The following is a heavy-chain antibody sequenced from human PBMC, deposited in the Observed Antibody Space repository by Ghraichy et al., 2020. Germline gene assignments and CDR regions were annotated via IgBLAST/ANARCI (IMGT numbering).Heavy chain of an antibody. J-gene: IGHJ4*02. CDR1: GFTVSSNY. V-gene: IGHV3-66*01. CDR2: IYSGGST. Sequence: GESLNISCAASGFTVSSNYMSWVRQAPGKGLEWVSVIYSGGSTYYADSVKGRFTISRDNSKNTPYLQMNSLRAEDTAVYYCARGFPQRYYYDSSGYYGSGDYWGQGTLVTVSS. CDR3: ARGFPQRYYYDSSGYYGSGDY. D-gene: IGHD3-22*01.